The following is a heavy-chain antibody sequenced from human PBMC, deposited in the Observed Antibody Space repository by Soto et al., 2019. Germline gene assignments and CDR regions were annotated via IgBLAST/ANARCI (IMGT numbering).Heavy chain of an antibody. J-gene: IGHJ5*02. D-gene: IGHD1-1*01. CDR2: INHSGST. CDR1: GGSFSGYY. V-gene: IGHV4-34*01. Sequence: QVQLQQWGAGLLKPSETLSLTCAVSGGSFSGYYWSWIRQPPGKGLEWIGEINHSGSTNYNPSLKSRVTISVDTSKNQFSLKLSSVTAADTAVYYCARGKLTFDPWGQGTLVTVSS. CDR3: ARGKLTFDP.